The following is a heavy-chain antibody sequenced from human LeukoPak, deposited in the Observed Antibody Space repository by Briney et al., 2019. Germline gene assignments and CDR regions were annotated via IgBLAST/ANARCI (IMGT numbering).Heavy chain of an antibody. V-gene: IGHV1-2*02. CDR3: ARVRGGTYYYDSSGYYLEY. D-gene: IGHD3-22*01. CDR1: GYTFTGYY. Sequence: GASVKVSRKASGYTFTGYYMHWVRQAPGQGLEWMGWINPNSGGTNYAQKFQGRVTMTRDTSISTAYMELSRLRSDDTAVYYCARVRGGTYYYDSSGYYLEYWGQGTLVTVSS. CDR2: INPNSGGT. J-gene: IGHJ4*02.